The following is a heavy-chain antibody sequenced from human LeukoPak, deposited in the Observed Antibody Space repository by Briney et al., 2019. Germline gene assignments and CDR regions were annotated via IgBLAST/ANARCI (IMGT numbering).Heavy chain of an antibody. V-gene: IGHV3-48*03. CDR3: ARDLVSDWYYFDY. J-gene: IGHJ4*02. D-gene: IGHD3-9*01. CDR2: ISGSGRTM. CDR1: GFTFSSYE. Sequence: QPGGSLRLSCAASGFTFSSYEMNWVRQAPGKGLEWVSYISGSGRTMSYADSVKGRFTISRDNAKNSLYLQMNSLRAADTAVYYCARDLVSDWYYFDYWGQGTLVTVSS.